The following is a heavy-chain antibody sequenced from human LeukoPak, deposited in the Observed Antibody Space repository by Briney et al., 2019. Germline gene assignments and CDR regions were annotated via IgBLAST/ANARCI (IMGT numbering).Heavy chain of an antibody. Sequence: PGGSLRLSCAASGFTVSSNYISWVRQAPGQGLKWVTVIYSVGSTYYADSVKGRFTISRDNSKNTLYLQTNSLRAEDTAVYYCARVVHASYYYYYMDVWGKGTTVTVSS. V-gene: IGHV3-53*01. CDR3: ARVVHASYYYYYMDV. CDR2: IYSVGST. J-gene: IGHJ6*03. CDR1: GFTVSSNY.